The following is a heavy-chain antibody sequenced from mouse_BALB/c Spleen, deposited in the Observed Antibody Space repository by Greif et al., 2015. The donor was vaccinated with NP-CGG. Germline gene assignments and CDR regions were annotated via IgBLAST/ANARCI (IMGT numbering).Heavy chain of an antibody. J-gene: IGHJ3*01. V-gene: IGHV1-7*01. CDR1: GYTFTSYW. D-gene: IGHD4-1*01. Sequence: VQLQQSGAELAKPGASVKMSCKASGYTFTSYWMHWVEQRPGQGLEWIGYINPSTGYTEYNQKFKDKATLTADKSSSTAYMQLSSLTSEDSAVYYCARLGLGAYWGQGTLVTASA. CDR3: ARLGLGAY. CDR2: INPSTGYT.